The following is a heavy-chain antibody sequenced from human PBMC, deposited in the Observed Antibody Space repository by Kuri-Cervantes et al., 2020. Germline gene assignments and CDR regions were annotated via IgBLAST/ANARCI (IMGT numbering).Heavy chain of an antibody. D-gene: IGHD5-12*01. CDR1: GYTLTELS. V-gene: IGHV1-24*01. CDR3: ARGGAHSGYDPEEIRYYYSYYMDV. Sequence: ASVKVSCKVSGYTLTELSMHWVRQAPGKGLEWMGGFDPEDGETIYAQKFQGRVTMTRNTSISTAYMEVSSLRSEDTAVYYCARGGAHSGYDPEEIRYYYSYYMDVWGKGTTVTVSS. J-gene: IGHJ6*03. CDR2: FDPEDGET.